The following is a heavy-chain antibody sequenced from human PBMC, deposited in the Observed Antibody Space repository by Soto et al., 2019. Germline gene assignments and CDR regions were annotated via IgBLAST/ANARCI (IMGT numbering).Heavy chain of an antibody. CDR3: AGGDYDGSGSGTNYYYAMDV. CDR1: GGSISSYY. D-gene: IGHD3-10*01. Sequence: QVQLQESGPGLVKPSETLSLTCTVSGGSISSYYWSWIRQPPGKGLECIGCIYYSGNTNYNPSLKSRVTISVDASKNQFSLRLSSVTAADTAVYYCAGGDYDGSGSGTNYYYAMDVWGQGTTVTVSS. J-gene: IGHJ6*02. V-gene: IGHV4-59*01. CDR2: IYYSGNT.